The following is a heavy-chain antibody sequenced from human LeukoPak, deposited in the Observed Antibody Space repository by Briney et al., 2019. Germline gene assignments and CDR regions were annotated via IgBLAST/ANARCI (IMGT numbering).Heavy chain of an antibody. V-gene: IGHV3-23*01. CDR3: AKDPNCSGGSCY. Sequence: GGSLRLSCAASGFTFSNYAMSWARQAPGKGLEWVSAISGSGGSTYYADSVKGRFTISRDNSKNTLYLQMNSLRAEDTAVYYCAKDPNCSGGSCYWGQGTLVTVSS. CDR2: ISGSGGST. J-gene: IGHJ4*02. D-gene: IGHD2-15*01. CDR1: GFTFSNYA.